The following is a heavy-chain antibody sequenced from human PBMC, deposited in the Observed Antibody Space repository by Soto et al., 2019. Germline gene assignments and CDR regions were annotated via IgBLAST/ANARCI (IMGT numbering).Heavy chain of an antibody. CDR1: GGTFSTYS. J-gene: IGHJ4*02. V-gene: IGHV1-69*06. CDR2: IIPIFGTA. Sequence: QVQLVQSGAEVKQPGSSVKVSCKTSGGTFSTYSIVWVRQAPGEGLEWMGGIIPIFGTANYAQKFQDRVTITADKSTNTDFMELSSLKSEDTAMYYCASSSGNNYGVGTNYYFDYWGQGTLGTVSS. D-gene: IGHD1-26*01. CDR3: ASSSGNNYGVGTNYYFDY.